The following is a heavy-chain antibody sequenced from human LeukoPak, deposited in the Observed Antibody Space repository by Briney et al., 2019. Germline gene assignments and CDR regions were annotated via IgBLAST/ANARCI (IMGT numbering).Heavy chain of an antibody. D-gene: IGHD3-22*01. Sequence: SETLSLTCTVSGGSISSYYWSWIRQPPGKGLEWIGYIYYSGSTNYNPSLESRVTISVDTSKNQFSLKLSSVTAADTAVYYCARLKYYYDSSGYRWFDPWGQGTLVTVSS. J-gene: IGHJ5*02. CDR3: ARLKYYYDSSGYRWFDP. CDR1: GGSISSYY. CDR2: IYYSGST. V-gene: IGHV4-59*08.